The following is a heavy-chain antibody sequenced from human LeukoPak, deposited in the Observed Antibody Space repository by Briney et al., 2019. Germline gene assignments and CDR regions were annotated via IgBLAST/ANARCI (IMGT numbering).Heavy chain of an antibody. V-gene: IGHV3-33*01. D-gene: IGHD2-15*01. Sequence: GGSVRLSCAASGFTFSSYGMHWVRQAPGKGLEWVAVIWYDGSNKYYADSVKGRFTISRDNSKNTLYLQMNSLRAEDTAVYYCARGEYCSGGSCYKIAFDIWGQGTMVTVSS. CDR2: IWYDGSNK. J-gene: IGHJ3*02. CDR1: GFTFSSYG. CDR3: ARGEYCSGGSCYKIAFDI.